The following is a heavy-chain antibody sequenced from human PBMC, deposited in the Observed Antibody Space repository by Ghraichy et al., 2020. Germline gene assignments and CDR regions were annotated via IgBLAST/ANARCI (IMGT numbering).Heavy chain of an antibody. CDR2: INSDGSST. V-gene: IGHV3-74*01. CDR3: ARGGDGYGNFDY. Sequence: GESLNISCAGSGFTFSGYWMHWVRQAPGKGLVWVSRINSDGSSTSYADSMKGRFTISRDNAKNTLYLQMNSLRAEDTAVYYCARGGDGYGNFDYWGQGTLVPVSS. J-gene: IGHJ4*02. D-gene: IGHD5-18*01. CDR1: GFTFSGYW.